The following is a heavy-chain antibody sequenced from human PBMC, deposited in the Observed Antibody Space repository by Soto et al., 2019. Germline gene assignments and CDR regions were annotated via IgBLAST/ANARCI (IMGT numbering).Heavy chain of an antibody. J-gene: IGHJ5*02. CDR2: ISVSGGAT. Sequence: GGSLRVSRAGSGFSCITYTINWVREAPGKGLARVSSISVSGGATYYAGSVKRRFTISRENSKNTLELQMNSLRADNTAIYYCAKGTAAIKSWFAPWGQGTLVTVSS. D-gene: IGHD2-2*02. CDR1: GFSCITYT. CDR3: AKGTAAIKSWFAP. V-gene: IGHV3-23*01.